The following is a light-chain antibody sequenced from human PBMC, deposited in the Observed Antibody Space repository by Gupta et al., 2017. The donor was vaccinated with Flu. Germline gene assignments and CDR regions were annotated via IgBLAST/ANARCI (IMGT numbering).Light chain of an antibody. J-gene: IGKJ1*01. CDR3: KQALQTPRT. CDR1: QCLRHSNGYNY. Sequence: ISCRSSQCLRHSNGYNYLDWDLQKPGQSPQLLIYLGSNRAPGVPDRFSGRGSGTDFTLKISRVEAEDVGLYYCKQALQTPRTFGQGTKVEIK. V-gene: IGKV2-28*01. CDR2: LGS.